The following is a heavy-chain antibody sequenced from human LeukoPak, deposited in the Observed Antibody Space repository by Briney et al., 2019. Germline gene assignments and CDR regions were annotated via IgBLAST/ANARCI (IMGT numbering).Heavy chain of an antibody. V-gene: IGHV1-2*02. J-gene: IGHJ4*02. CDR2: INPNRGGA. CDR3: AREYSGYPSPGYRNPYYFDY. Sequence: ASVKVSGNASGYTFTGYYMHWVRQAPGQGLEWMGWINPNRGGANYAQKFQGRVTMTRDTSTSTAYMELSRLRSDDTAVYYCAREYSGYPSPGYRNPYYFDYWGQGTLVTVSS. CDR1: GYTFTGYY. D-gene: IGHD5-12*01.